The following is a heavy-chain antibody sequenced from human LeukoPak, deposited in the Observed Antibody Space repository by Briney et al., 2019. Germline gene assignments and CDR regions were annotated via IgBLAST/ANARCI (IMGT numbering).Heavy chain of an antibody. J-gene: IGHJ5*02. CDR2: IKRETDGGTI. D-gene: IGHD3-22*01. CDR1: GFTLNNAW. CDR3: ATDFYDST. Sequence: GGSLRLSCAASGFTLNNAWMSWVRQAPGKGLEWLGRIKRETDGGTIDYAAPVKGRFTISRDDSKTTLYLQMNSLQTEDTAVYYCATDFYDSTWGQGTLVTVSS. V-gene: IGHV3-15*01.